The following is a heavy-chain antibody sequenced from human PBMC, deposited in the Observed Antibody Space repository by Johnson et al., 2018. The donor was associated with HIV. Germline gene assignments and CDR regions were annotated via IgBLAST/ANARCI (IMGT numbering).Heavy chain of an antibody. V-gene: IGHV3-64*01. CDR1: GFTFSSYA. Sequence: VQLVESGGGLVQPGGSLRLSCAASGFTFSSYAINWVRQAPWKGLEYVSGITGNGGSTYYANSVKGRFTISRDNSKNTLYLQMGSLRAEDMAVYYCARVRWELPDDAFDIWGQGTMVTVSS. D-gene: IGHD1-26*01. CDR3: ARVRWELPDDAFDI. CDR2: ITGNGGST. J-gene: IGHJ3*02.